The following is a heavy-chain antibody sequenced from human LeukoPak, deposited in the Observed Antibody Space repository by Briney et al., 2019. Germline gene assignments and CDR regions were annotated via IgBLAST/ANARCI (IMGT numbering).Heavy chain of an antibody. CDR2: INHSGST. CDR3: ARDRYCSGGSCYSRSWFDP. V-gene: IGHV4-34*01. D-gene: IGHD2-15*01. Sequence: KPSETLSLTCAVYGGSFSGYYWSWIRQPPGKGLEWIGEINHSGSTNYNPSLKSRVTISVDTSKNQFSLKLSSVTAADTAVYYCARDRYCSGGSCYSRSWFDPWGQGTLVTVSS. J-gene: IGHJ5*02. CDR1: GGSFSGYY.